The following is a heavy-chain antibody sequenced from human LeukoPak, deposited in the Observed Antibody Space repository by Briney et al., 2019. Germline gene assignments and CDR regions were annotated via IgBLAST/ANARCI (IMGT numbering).Heavy chain of an antibody. V-gene: IGHV3-23*01. J-gene: IGHJ4*02. D-gene: IGHD3-16*02. CDR2: ISGSDGSS. CDR1: VFTFNSFA. CDR3: AKSLGVGGSTRYKGFDQ. Sequence: PGGSLRLSCAASVFTFNSFAMNWVRQAPGKGLEWVSSISGSDGSSHYADFVKGRFTISRDNSKNTLHLQMSSLRAEDTAVYYCAKSLGVGGSTRYKGFDQWGQGTPLTVSS.